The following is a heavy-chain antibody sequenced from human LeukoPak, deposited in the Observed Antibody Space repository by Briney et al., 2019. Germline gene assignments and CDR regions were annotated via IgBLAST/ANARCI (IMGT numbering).Heavy chain of an antibody. V-gene: IGHV1-69*10. J-gene: IGHJ6*04. CDR1: GATFSDYA. CDR3: AAIPVFAVVLHQEPV. Sequence: SVKVSCKASGATFSDYALNWVRQAPGQGLEWMGVFIPILGTANSTQKFHDRLTITADISTNTAYMELSSLRSEDTAVYFCAAIPVFAVVLHQEPVWGKGTTVTVSS. CDR2: FIPILGTA. D-gene: IGHD3-3*01.